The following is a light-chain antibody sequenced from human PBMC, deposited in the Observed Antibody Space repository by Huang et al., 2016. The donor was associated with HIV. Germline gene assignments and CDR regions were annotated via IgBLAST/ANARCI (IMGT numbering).Light chain of an antibody. CDR3: QHYNNWPWWT. CDR1: QSVTSN. J-gene: IGKJ1*01. Sequence: EVVMTQSPAILSVSPGERATLSCRASQSVTSNLAWYQQKPGQAPRLLIYCASTRDTGSPARFSGSGSGTEFTLTISSLQYEEVAVYYCQHYNNWPWWTFGQGTKVEIK. CDR2: CAS. V-gene: IGKV3-15*01.